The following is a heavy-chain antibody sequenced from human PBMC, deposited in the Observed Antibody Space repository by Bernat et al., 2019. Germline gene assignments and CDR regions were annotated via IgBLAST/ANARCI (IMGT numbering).Heavy chain of an antibody. Sequence: QVQLQESGPGLVKPSETLSLTCIVSGGSISSYYWNWIRQPPGKGLEWIGYIYYSGSTNYNPSLKSRVTISVDTSTNQFSLKLSSVTAADTAIYYCARAIAVAGDRYYYYGLDVWGQGTTVTVSS. CDR2: IYYSGST. CDR3: ARAIAVAGDRYYYYGLDV. J-gene: IGHJ6*02. V-gene: IGHV4-59*01. CDR1: GGSISSYY. D-gene: IGHD6-19*01.